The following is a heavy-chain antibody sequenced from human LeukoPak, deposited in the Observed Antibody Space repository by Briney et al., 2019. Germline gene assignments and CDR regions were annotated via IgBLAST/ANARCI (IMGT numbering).Heavy chain of an antibody. J-gene: IGHJ4*02. CDR2: ISSDVSNT. CDR1: GFIFSRYW. Sequence: GGSLRLSCAASGFIFSRYWMHWVRQVPGKGLVWVSGISSDVSNTRYADSVKGRFTISRDNAKNTLYLQMNSLRAEDTAVYYCARDLVQLWSKDFWGQGTLVTVSS. CDR3: ARDLVQLWSKDF. V-gene: IGHV3-74*01. D-gene: IGHD5-18*01.